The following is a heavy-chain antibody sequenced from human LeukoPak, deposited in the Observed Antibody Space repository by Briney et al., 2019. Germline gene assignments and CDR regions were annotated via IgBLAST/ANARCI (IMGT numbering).Heavy chain of an antibody. CDR3: ARHYPPDYTFDC. J-gene: IGHJ4*02. D-gene: IGHD4-11*01. CDR1: GGSFSSGGYS. Sequence: SETLSLTCTVSGGSFSSGGYSWSWIRQHPGKGLEWIGCIYYSGSTYYSPSLKSRVTISVDTSKNQFSLKLSSVTAADTAVYFCARHYPPDYTFDCWGRGTLVTVSS. V-gene: IGHV4-31*03. CDR2: IYYSGST.